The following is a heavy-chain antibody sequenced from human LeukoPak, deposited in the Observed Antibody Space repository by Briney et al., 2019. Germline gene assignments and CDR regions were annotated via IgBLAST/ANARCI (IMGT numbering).Heavy chain of an antibody. CDR1: GFTFSSYD. V-gene: IGHV3-30*02. CDR2: IRYDASKK. CDR3: ARFQAAAGTRGFDY. D-gene: IGHD6-13*01. Sequence: GGSLRLSCVASGFTFSSYDMHWVRQAPGKGLEWVACIRYDASKKYYADSVKGRSTISRDNSKNTLYLQMNSLRAEDTAVYYCARFQAAAGTRGFDYWGQGTLVIASS. J-gene: IGHJ4*02.